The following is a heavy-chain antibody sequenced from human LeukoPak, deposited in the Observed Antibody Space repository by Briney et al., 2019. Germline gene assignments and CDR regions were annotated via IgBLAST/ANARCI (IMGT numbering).Heavy chain of an antibody. J-gene: IGHJ4*02. D-gene: IGHD3-10*01. CDR2: ISSSSSYI. CDR3: AREGLVRGVITN. V-gene: IGHV3-21*05. CDR1: GFTFSSYE. Sequence: PGGSLRLSCAASGFTFSSYEMNWVRQAPGKGLEWVSYISSSSSYIYYADSVKGRFTISRDNAKNSLYLQMNSLRAEDTAVYYCAREGLVRGVITNWGQGTLVTVSS.